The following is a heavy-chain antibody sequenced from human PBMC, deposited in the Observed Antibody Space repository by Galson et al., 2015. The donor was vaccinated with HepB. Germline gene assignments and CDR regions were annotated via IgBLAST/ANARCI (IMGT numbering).Heavy chain of an antibody. Sequence: SLRLSCAASGFTFSNYGMNWVRQAPGQGLEWVSGIDAGGGTTYYADSVKGRLTISRDKSKNTFFLQMNSLRAEDTAVYFCATRSAMSTGAGNFYCWGQGTLVTVSS. D-gene: IGHD5/OR15-5a*01. J-gene: IGHJ4*02. CDR1: GFTFSNYG. CDR3: ATRSAMSTGAGNFYC. V-gene: IGHV3-23*01. CDR2: IDAGGGTT.